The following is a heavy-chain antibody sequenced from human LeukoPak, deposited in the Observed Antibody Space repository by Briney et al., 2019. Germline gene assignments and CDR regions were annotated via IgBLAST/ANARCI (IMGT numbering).Heavy chain of an antibody. J-gene: IGHJ4*02. CDR2: IRGKADNYAT. CDR3: TQNNY. Sequence: GGSLRLSCAASGFTFSGSPILWVRQASGKGLEWVGRIRGKADNYATAYAASVQGRCTISRDDSQNTAYLQLNSLKTEDTTVYYCTQNNYWGQGALVTVSS. CDR1: GFTFSGSP. V-gene: IGHV3-73*01.